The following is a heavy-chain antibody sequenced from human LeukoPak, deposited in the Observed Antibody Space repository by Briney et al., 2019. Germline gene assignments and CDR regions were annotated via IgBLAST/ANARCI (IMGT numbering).Heavy chain of an antibody. CDR2: ISYDGSNK. Sequence: GGSLRLSCVASGFIFSSYAMHWVRQAPGKGLEWVAVISYDGSNKYYADSVKGRFTISRDNSKNTLYLQMNSLRAEDTAVYFCARGHYGLDVWGQGTTVTVSS. V-gene: IGHV3-30-3*01. CDR3: ARGHYGLDV. J-gene: IGHJ6*02. CDR1: GFIFSSYA.